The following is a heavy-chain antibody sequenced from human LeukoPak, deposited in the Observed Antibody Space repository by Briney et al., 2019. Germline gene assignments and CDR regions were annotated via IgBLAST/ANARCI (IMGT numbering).Heavy chain of an antibody. V-gene: IGHV4-39*01. Sequence: SETLSLTCTVSGDSIRSSSSYWGWIRQPPGKGLEWIGSIYYSGSTYYNPSLKSRVTISVDTSKNQFSLQLNSVTAADTSLYYCARFNLFPYYSFDIWGQGTMVTVSS. CDR3: ARFNLFPYYSFDI. CDR1: GDSIRSSSSY. J-gene: IGHJ3*02. CDR2: IYYSGST. D-gene: IGHD3-10*01.